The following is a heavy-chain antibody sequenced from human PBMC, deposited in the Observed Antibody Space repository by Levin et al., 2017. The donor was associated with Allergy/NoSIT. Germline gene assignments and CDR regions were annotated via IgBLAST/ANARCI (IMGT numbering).Heavy chain of an antibody. CDR3: ARAGRWEGIEY. V-gene: IGHV4-30-4*01. Sequence: SQTLSLTCSVSGGSISGSDYYWSWIRQPPGKGLEWIGYIFYDGSTYYRPSLRRPTISVDRSKNQFSLRLPSVTSADTALYYCARAGRWEGIEYWGQGILVTVSS. J-gene: IGHJ4*02. CDR1: GGSISGSDYY. D-gene: IGHD1-26*01. CDR2: IFYDGST.